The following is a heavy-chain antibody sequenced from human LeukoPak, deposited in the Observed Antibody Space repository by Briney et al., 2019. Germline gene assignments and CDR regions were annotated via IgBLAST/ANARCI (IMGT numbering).Heavy chain of an antibody. CDR2: ISYDGRND. D-gene: IGHD1-14*01. J-gene: IGHJ4*01. Sequence: PGGSLRLSCAASGFTFSSYAMSWVRQAPGKGLEWVALISYDGRNDYYADSVKGRFTASRDNSKNTLYLQMNSLRVEDTAVHYCATLSGQMNVIDHWGQGTLVTVSS. CDR1: GFTFSSYA. CDR3: ATLSGQMNVIDH. V-gene: IGHV3-30*04.